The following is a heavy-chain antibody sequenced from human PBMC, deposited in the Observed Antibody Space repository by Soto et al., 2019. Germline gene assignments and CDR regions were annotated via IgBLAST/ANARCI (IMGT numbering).Heavy chain of an antibody. CDR3: ARQTYPYTADLPFDY. J-gene: IGHJ4*02. CDR1: GGSFSGYY. V-gene: IGHV4-34*01. Sequence: SETLSLTCAVYGGSFSGYYWSWIRQPPGKGLEWIGEINHSGSTNYNPSLKSRVTISVDTSKNQFSLKLSSVTAADTAVYYCARQTYPYTADLPFDYWGQGTLVTVSS. CDR2: INHSGST. D-gene: IGHD3-16*01.